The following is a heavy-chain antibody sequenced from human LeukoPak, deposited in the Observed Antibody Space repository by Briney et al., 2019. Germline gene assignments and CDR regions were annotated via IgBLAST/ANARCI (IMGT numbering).Heavy chain of an antibody. J-gene: IGHJ4*02. CDR3: AATQISGDNNDSFDY. D-gene: IGHD5-18*01. CDR2: ISWDGGSR. Sequence: GGSLRLSCAASGFSFDNYTMNWVRQVPGKGLEWISLISWDGGSRHYADSVKGRFTISKDNSKNSLYLQMNSLRTEDTALYYCAATQISGDNNDSFDYWGQGTLVTVSS. CDR1: GFSFDNYT. V-gene: IGHV3-43*01.